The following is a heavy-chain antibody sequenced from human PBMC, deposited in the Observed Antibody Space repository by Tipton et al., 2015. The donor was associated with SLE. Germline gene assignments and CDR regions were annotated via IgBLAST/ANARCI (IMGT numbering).Heavy chain of an antibody. CDR1: GGSFSGYY. D-gene: IGHD3-16*01. J-gene: IGHJ4*02. V-gene: IGHV4-34*01. CDR2: INHSGST. Sequence: TLSLTCAVYGGSFSGYYWSWIRQPPGKGLEWIGEINHSGSTNYNPYLESRVTISVDTSKNQFSLKLSSVTAADTALYYCARGRPSDYIWVYSGWVFDYWGQGTLATVSS. CDR3: ARGRPSDYIWVYSGWVFDY.